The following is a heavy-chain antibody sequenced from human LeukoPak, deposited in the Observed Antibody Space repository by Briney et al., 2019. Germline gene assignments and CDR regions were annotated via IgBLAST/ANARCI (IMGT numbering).Heavy chain of an antibody. CDR2: IYYSGST. J-gene: IGHJ4*02. D-gene: IGHD3-22*01. CDR1: GFTFSSYSLN. CDR3: ARLRNYYDSSGYYYLAGSYYFDY. V-gene: IGHV4-39*01. Sequence: GSLRLSCAASGFTFSSYSLNWVRQPPGKGLEWIGSIYYSGSTYYNPSLKSRVTISVDTSKNQFSLKLSSVTAADTAVYYCARLRNYYDSSGYYYLAGSYYFDYWGQGTLVTVSS.